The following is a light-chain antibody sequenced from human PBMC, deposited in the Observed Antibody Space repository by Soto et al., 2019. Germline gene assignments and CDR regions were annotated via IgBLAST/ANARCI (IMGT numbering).Light chain of an antibody. CDR3: CSYAGTYTQWV. Sequence: QSALTQPRSVSGSPGQSVTISCTGTNSDVGGYNYVSWYQQHPGKAPKLVIYDVSKRPSGVPDRFSGSKSGNTASLTVSGLQAEDEADYSCCSYAGTYTQWVFGGGTKLTVL. CDR1: NSDVGGYNY. V-gene: IGLV2-11*01. J-gene: IGLJ3*02. CDR2: DVS.